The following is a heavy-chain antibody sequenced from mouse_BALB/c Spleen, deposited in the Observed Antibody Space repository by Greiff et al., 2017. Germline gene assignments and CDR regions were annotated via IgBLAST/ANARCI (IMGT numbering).Heavy chain of an antibody. CDR1: GFTFSSFG. J-gene: IGHJ2*01. D-gene: IGHD1-1*01. CDR2: ISSGSSTI. Sequence: EVKLVESGGGLVQPGGSRKLSCAASGFTFSSFGMHWVRQAPEKGLEWVAYISSGSSTIYYADTVKGRFTISRDNPKNTLFLQMTSLRSEDTAMYYCARGKNYASFDYWGQGTTLTVSS. CDR3: ARGKNYASFDY. V-gene: IGHV5-17*02.